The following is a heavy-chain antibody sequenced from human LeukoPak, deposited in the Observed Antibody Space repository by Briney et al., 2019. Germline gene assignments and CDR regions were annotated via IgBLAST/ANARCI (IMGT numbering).Heavy chain of an antibody. CDR3: ARVAMATYFDY. Sequence: SETLSLTCTVSGGSISSYYWSWIRQPPGKGLEWIGYIYYSGSTNYNPSLKSRVTISVDTSKNQFSLKLSSVTAADTAVYYCARVAMATYFDYWGQGTLVTVSS. J-gene: IGHJ4*02. V-gene: IGHV4-59*01. D-gene: IGHD5-18*01. CDR1: GGSISSYY. CDR2: IYYSGST.